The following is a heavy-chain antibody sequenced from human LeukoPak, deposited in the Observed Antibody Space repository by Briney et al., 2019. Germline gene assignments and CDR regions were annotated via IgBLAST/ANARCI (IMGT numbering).Heavy chain of an antibody. J-gene: IGHJ6*02. D-gene: IGHD3-10*01. CDR3: ARDQGVTDPPPYGLDV. Sequence: EASVKVSCKASGGTFSIYAISWVRQAPGQGLECMGRIIPILDIATYAQKFQGRVTITADKSTSTAYMELSSLSSEDTAVYYCARDQGVTDPPPYGLDVWGQGTTVTVSS. CDR2: IIPILDIA. CDR1: GGTFSIYA. V-gene: IGHV1-69*04.